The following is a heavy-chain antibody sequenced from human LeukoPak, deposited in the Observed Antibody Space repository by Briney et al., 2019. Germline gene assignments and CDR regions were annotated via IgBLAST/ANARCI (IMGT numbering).Heavy chain of an antibody. CDR3: AREGLRFLEWLLVGYMDV. CDR2: INWNGGST. Sequence: PGGSLRLSCAASGFTFDDYGMSWVRQAPGKGLEWVSSINWNGGSTGYADSVKGRFTISRDNAKNSLYLQMNSLRAEDTALYYCAREGLRFLEWLLVGYMDVWGKGTTVTASS. CDR1: GFTFDDYG. J-gene: IGHJ6*03. V-gene: IGHV3-20*04. D-gene: IGHD3-3*01.